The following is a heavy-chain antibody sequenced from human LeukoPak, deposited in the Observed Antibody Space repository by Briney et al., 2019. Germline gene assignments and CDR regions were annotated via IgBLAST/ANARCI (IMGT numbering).Heavy chain of an antibody. CDR3: ARDSGYCSSTSCSNLDY. CDR1: GYTFTSYG. D-gene: IGHD2-2*01. CDR2: TSAYNGGT. V-gene: IGHV1-18*01. Sequence: ASVKVSCKASGYTFTSYGFSWVRQAPGQGLEWMGWTSAYNGGTNYAQKFQGMVTMTTDTSTSTAYMELRSLRSDDTAVYYCARDSGYCSSTSCSNLDYWGQGTLVTVSS. J-gene: IGHJ4*02.